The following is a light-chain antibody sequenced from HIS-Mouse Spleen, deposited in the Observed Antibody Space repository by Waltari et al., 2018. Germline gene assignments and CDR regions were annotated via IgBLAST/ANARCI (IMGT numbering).Light chain of an antibody. V-gene: IGLV3-10*01. CDR1: ASPKKY. J-gene: IGLJ2*01. CDR2: EDS. CDR3: YSTDSSGNHRV. Sequence: SYELTQPPSVSVSPGQTARIPCSGVASPKKYAYWYQQKSGQAPVLVIYEDSKRPSGIPERFSGSSSGTMATLTISGAQVEDEADYYCYSTDSSGNHRVFGGGTKLTVL.